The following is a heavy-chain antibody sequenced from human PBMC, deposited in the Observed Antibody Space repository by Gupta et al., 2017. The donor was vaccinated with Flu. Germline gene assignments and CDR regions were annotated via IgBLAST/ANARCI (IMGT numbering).Heavy chain of an antibody. J-gene: IGHJ5*02. Sequence: EVPLVQSGAEVKKPGATVKIPCKVSGLQFTDFYIQWVRQAPGKGFEWVGRIDPDDGETKYAAKFQGRLTITADTSIDTTYMELSSLRAGDTAVYYCATMRKPWGQGTLITVSS. CDR3: ATMRKP. CDR2: IDPDDGET. V-gene: IGHV1-69-2*01. CDR1: GLQFTDFY.